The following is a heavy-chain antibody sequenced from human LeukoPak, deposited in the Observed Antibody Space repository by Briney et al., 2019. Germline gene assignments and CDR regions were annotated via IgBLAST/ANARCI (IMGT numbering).Heavy chain of an antibody. CDR3: ARGGGSGSIATDY. J-gene: IGHJ4*02. CDR2: IYYSGST. D-gene: IGHD3-10*01. V-gene: IGHV4-31*03. Sequence: PSQTLSLTCTVSGGSISSGGYYWSWIRQHPGKGLEWIGYIYYSGSTYYSPSLKSRVTISVDTSKNQLSLKLSSVTAADTAVYYCARGGGSGSIATDYWGQGTLVTVSS. CDR1: GGSISSGGYY.